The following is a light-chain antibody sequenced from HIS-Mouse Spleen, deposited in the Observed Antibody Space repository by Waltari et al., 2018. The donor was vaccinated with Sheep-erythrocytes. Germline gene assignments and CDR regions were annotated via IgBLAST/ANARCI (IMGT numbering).Light chain of an antibody. J-gene: IGKJ1*01. CDR2: KAS. Sequence: DIQMTQSPSTLSASVGDRVTITCRASQSISSWLAWYQQKPGKAPKPLIYKASSLESGVPSRVSGSGSGTEFTLTISSLQPDDFATYYCQQYNSYSTWTFGQGTKVEIK. CDR3: QQYNSYSTWT. CDR1: QSISSW. V-gene: IGKV1-5*03.